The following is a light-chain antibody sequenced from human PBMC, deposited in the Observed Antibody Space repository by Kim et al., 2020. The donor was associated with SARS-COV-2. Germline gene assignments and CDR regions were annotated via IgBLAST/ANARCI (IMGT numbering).Light chain of an antibody. V-gene: IGKV3-15*01. J-gene: IGKJ2*01. CDR3: QQCNNWPYT. Sequence: SGAPGERVTLSCRASQSLSNNLAWYQQKPGQAPRLLIYGASTRATGIPARFSGSGSGTEFTLTISSLQSEDFAIYYCQQCNNWPYTFGQGTKLEI. CDR2: GAS. CDR1: QSLSNN.